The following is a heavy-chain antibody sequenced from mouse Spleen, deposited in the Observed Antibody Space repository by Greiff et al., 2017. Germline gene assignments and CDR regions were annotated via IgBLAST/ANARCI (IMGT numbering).Heavy chain of an antibody. CDR1: GFTFSNYW. Sequence: EVKLVESGGGLVQPGGSMKLSCVASGFTFSNYWMNWVRQSPEKGLEWVAQIRLKSDNYATHYAESVKGRFTISRDDSKSSVYLQMNNLRAEDTGIYYCTRSYPHYYAMDYWGQGTSVTVSS. CDR2: IRLKSDNYAT. CDR3: TRSYPHYYAMDY. J-gene: IGHJ4*01. V-gene: IGHV6-3*01. D-gene: IGHD5-1-1*01.